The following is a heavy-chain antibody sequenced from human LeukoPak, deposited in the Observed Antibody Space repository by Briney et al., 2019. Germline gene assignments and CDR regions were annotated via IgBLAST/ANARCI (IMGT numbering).Heavy chain of an antibody. J-gene: IGHJ4*02. D-gene: IGHD3-3*01. CDR2: ISSGGSTI. CDR1: GFTFSSYS. CDR3: ARGGSGRNFDY. Sequence: GGSLRLSCAASGFTFSSYSMNWVRQAPGKGPEWVSYISSGGSTIYYADSVKGRFTISRDNAENSLYVQMKSLRDEDTAVYYCARGGSGRNFDYWGQGTLVTVSS. V-gene: IGHV3-48*02.